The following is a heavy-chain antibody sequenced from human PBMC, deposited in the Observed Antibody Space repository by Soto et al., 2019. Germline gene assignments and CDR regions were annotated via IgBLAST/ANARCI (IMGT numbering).Heavy chain of an antibody. CDR2: IYYSGST. CDR1: GGSISSGGYY. J-gene: IGHJ5*02. CDR3: ARGSWDIEGWFDP. D-gene: IGHD1-26*01. V-gene: IGHV4-31*03. Sequence: QVQLQESGPGLVKPSQTLSLTCTVSGGSISSGGYYWSWIRQHPGKGLEWIGYIYYSGSTYYNPSLKSRVTISVDTPKNPFSLKLSSVTAADTAVYYCARGSWDIEGWFDPWGQGTLVTVSS.